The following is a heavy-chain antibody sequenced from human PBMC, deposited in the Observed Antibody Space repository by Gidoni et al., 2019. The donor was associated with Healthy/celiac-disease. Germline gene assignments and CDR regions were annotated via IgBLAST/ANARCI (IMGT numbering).Heavy chain of an antibody. CDR3: AREEDVYYFDY. Sequence: QVQLVASGGGGVQPGRSLRLSCAASGFTFSSYAMPWVRQAPGKGLGWVAVISYDGINKYYADSVEGRFTISRDNSKNTLYLQMNILRAEDTAVYYCAREEDVYYFDYWGQGTLVTVSS. D-gene: IGHD3-16*01. V-gene: IGHV3-30*04. J-gene: IGHJ4*02. CDR2: ISYDGINK. CDR1: GFTFSSYA.